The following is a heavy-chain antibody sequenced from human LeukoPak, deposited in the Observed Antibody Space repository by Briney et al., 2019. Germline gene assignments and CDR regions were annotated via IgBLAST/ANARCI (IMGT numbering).Heavy chain of an antibody. D-gene: IGHD3-22*01. J-gene: IGHJ4*02. CDR1: GFTVSSNY. CDR3: AREGRKPFQYCYDSSGYYGH. V-gene: IGHV3-66*01. CDR2: IYSGGST. Sequence: GGSLRLSCAASGFTVSSNYMSWVRQAPGKGLEWVSVIYSGGSTYYADSVKGRFTISRDNSKNTLYLQMNSLRAEDTAVYYCAREGRKPFQYCYDSSGYYGHWGQGTLVTVSS.